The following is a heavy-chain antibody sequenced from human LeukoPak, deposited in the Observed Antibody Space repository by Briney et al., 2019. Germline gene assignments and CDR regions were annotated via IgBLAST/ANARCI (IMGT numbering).Heavy chain of an antibody. V-gene: IGHV1-2*02. Sequence: ASVKVSCKASGYTFTGYYMHWVRQAPGQGLEWMGWINPNSGGTNYAQKFQGRVTMTRDTSISTAYMELSRLRSDDTAVYYCASGSSSTYYDSSGYYPADAFDIWGQGTMVTVSS. D-gene: IGHD3-22*01. J-gene: IGHJ3*02. CDR1: GYTFTGYY. CDR2: INPNSGGT. CDR3: ASGSSSTYYDSSGYYPADAFDI.